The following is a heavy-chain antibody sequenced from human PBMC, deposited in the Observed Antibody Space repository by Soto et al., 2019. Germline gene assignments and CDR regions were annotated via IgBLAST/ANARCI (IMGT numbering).Heavy chain of an antibody. CDR3: ARSDIVATIWAFGI. Sequence: ASVKVSCKASGYTFTSYDINWVRQATGQGLEWMGWMNPNSGNTGYAQKFQGRVTMTRNTSISTAYMELSSLRSEVTAVYYCARSDIVATIWAFGIWGQGTMVTVSS. J-gene: IGHJ3*02. CDR1: GYTFTSYD. D-gene: IGHD5-12*01. V-gene: IGHV1-8*01. CDR2: MNPNSGNT.